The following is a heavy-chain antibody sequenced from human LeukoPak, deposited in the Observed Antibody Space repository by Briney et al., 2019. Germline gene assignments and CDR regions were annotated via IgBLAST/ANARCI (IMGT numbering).Heavy chain of an antibody. CDR3: GRVNCGGNCYSPPLPDY. Sequence: GGSLRLSCAASGFTFSSYGMQWVRQAPGKGLDWVAGIWYDGSNKNYADSVKGRFTISRDNSKNTLFLQMDSLRAEDTAVYYCGRVNCGGNCYSPPLPDYWGQGTLVTVSA. J-gene: IGHJ4*02. D-gene: IGHD2-21*02. CDR1: GFTFSSYG. V-gene: IGHV3-33*01. CDR2: IWYDGSNK.